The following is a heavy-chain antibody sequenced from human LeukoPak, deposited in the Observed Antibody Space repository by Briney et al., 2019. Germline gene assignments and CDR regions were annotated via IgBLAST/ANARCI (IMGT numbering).Heavy chain of an antibody. CDR2: ISSSSNYI. J-gene: IGHJ4*02. D-gene: IGHD2-21*02. CDR3: ARDGSRGNLVTAPDY. V-gene: IGHV3-21*01. Sequence: GGSLRLSCAASGFTFSSYSMNWVRQAPGKGLEWVSSISSSSNYIYYADSVKGRFTISRDNAKNSLNLQMNSLRAEDTAVYYCARDGSRGNLVTAPDYWGQGTLVTVSS. CDR1: GFTFSSYS.